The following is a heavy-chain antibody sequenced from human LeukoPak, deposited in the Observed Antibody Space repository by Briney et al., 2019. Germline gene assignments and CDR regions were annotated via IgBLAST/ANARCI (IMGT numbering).Heavy chain of an antibody. CDR3: AKTLTVIVVAADAFDI. Sequence: GGSLRLSCAASGFTLSSYAMNWVRQAPGKGLEWVSCISGSDGSSRYADPVKGRFTLSRDNSKNTMYLQMNSLRAADTAVYYCAKTLTVIVVAADAFDIWGQGTMVTVSS. J-gene: IGHJ3*02. V-gene: IGHV3-23*01. D-gene: IGHD3-22*01. CDR2: ISGSDGSS. CDR1: GFTLSSYA.